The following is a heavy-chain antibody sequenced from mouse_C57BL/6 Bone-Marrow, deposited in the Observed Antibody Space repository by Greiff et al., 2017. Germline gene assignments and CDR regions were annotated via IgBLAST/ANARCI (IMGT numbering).Heavy chain of an antibody. CDR1: GYAFTNYL. Sequence: QVQLKQSGAELVRPGTSVTVSCKASGYAFTNYLIEWVKQRPGPGLEWIGVINPGSGGTNYHEKFKGKATLTADKSSSPAYMQLSSMTSEDSAVYFCARWGGRGYFDYWGQGTTLTVSS. D-gene: IGHD3-3*01. V-gene: IGHV1-54*01. CDR3: ARWGGRGYFDY. J-gene: IGHJ2*01. CDR2: INPGSGGT.